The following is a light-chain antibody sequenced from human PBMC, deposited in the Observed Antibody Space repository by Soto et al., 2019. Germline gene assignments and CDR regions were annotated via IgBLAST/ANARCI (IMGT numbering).Light chain of an antibody. Sequence: QSALTQPASVSGSPGQSITISCTGSNSVVGAYNYVSWYQQHPGKAPKLIIYEVNNRPSGVSYRFSGSKSGNTASLTISGLQAEDEADYYCASYTVSHTRVFGGGTQLTVL. CDR1: NSVVGAYNY. J-gene: IGLJ3*02. V-gene: IGLV2-14*01. CDR2: EVN. CDR3: ASYTVSHTRV.